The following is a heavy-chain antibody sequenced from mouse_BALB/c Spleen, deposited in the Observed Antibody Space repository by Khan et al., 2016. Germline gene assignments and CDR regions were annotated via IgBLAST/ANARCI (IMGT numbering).Heavy chain of an antibody. J-gene: IGHJ3*01. CDR3: SRGVYEYEFAY. CDR2: IDPANGNT. V-gene: IGHV14-3*02. Sequence: VQLQQSGAELVKPGASVKLSCTVSGFNIKDTYMHWVNQRPEQGLEWIGRIDPANGNTKYDPKFQDKATITADTPSNTAYLQLSSLTSEDTAVYYCSRGVYEYEFAYWGQGTLVTVSA. D-gene: IGHD2-4*01. CDR1: GFNIKDTY.